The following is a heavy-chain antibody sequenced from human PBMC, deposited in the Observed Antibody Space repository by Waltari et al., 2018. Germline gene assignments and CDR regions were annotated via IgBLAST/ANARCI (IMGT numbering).Heavy chain of an antibody. Sequence: QLQLQESGSGLVKPSQTLSLTCAVSGGSISSGYYSWSWIRQPPGKGLEWIGYIYHSGSTYYNQSLKSRVTISVDRSKNQFSLKLNSVTAADTAVYYCARGVTTIAARVYFDFWGQGTLVTVSS. J-gene: IGHJ4*02. V-gene: IGHV4-30-2*01. CDR1: GGSISSGYYS. CDR2: IYHSGST. CDR3: ARGVTTIAARVYFDF. D-gene: IGHD6-6*01.